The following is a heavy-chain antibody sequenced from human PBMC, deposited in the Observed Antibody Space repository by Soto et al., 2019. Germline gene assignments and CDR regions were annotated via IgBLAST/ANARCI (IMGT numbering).Heavy chain of an antibody. CDR1: GYIFTNYD. CDR3: AGGIQYAAYSRWSDP. V-gene: IGHV1-8*01. J-gene: IGHJ5*02. CDR2: INPNSGNT. D-gene: IGHD2-15*01. Sequence: QVQLVQSGAEVKKPGASVKVSCKASGYIFTNYDINWVRQATGQGLEYLGWINPNSGNTGYVQKFTGRVTRTRNTSVNTAYMELNSRRSEESAVYYCAGGIQYAAYSRWSDPWSHGTLVTVSS.